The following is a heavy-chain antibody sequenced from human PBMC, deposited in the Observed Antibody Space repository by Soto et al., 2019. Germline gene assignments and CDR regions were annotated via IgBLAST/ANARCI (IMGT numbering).Heavy chain of an antibody. J-gene: IGHJ4*02. D-gene: IGHD3-22*01. CDR2: IYYSGST. Sequence: PSETLSLTCTVSGGSISSGDYYLSWIRHPPGKGLEWVGYIYYSGSTYYNPSLKSRVTISVETSKNQFSLNLSSVTAADAAVYYCPRGPQSDYYDSSGYSDYWGQGTMVTVSS. V-gene: IGHV4-30-4*01. CDR1: GGSISSGDYY. CDR3: PRGPQSDYYDSSGYSDY.